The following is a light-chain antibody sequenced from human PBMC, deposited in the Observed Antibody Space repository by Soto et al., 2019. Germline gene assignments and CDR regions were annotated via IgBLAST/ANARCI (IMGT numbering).Light chain of an antibody. CDR2: AAS. J-gene: IGKJ1*01. V-gene: IGKV1-39*01. CDR1: QGISTY. Sequence: DIQITQSPSSLSASVGDRVTITFLASQGISTYLNWYQQRPGKAPKLLIYAASSLQSGVPSRFSGSGSETHFTLTISSLQPEDFATYSCQKSYSTTWKFGQGTKVDIK. CDR3: QKSYSTTWK.